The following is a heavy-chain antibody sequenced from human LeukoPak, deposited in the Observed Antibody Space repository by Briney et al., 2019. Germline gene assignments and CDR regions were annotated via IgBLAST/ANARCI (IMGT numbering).Heavy chain of an antibody. D-gene: IGHD2-8*02. CDR3: AGTYWADY. CDR1: GFTFSNYW. V-gene: IGHV3-74*01. Sequence: GGSLRLSCAASGFTFSNYWMHWVRQAPGKGLVWVSRINNDGSSTNYADSVKGRFTISRDNAKNTLYLQMNSLRADDTAVYYCAGTYWADYWDQGTLVTVSS. J-gene: IGHJ4*02. CDR2: INNDGSST.